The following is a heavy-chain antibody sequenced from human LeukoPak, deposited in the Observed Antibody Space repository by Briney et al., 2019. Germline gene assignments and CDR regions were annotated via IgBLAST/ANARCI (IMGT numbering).Heavy chain of an antibody. Sequence: GGSLRLSCAASGFTFDDYGMSWVRQAPGKGLEWVSGINWNGGSTVYADSVKGRFTISRDNAKNSLYLQMNSLRAEDTALYYCARDLQNGLGGSWEYWGEGTLVTVSS. V-gene: IGHV3-20*04. CDR1: GFTFDDYG. J-gene: IGHJ4*02. D-gene: IGHD2-15*01. CDR3: ARDLQNGLGGSWEY. CDR2: INWNGGST.